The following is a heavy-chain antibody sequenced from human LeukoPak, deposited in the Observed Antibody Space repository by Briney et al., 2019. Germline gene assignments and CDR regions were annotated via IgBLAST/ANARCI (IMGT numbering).Heavy chain of an antibody. CDR3: ACTAYYYYYLDV. CDR1: GVNVRSEA. Sequence: AGTPRRSCSDSGVNVRSEAMSWLRQAPGEGLEWVSAVSGSGDNTYYADSVKGRFTISRDNSKNTLYLHMSSLKAEDTAVHYCACTAYYYYYLDVWGKGTTVTVPS. V-gene: IGHV3-23*01. CDR2: VSGSGDNT. J-gene: IGHJ6*03. D-gene: IGHD5-18*01.